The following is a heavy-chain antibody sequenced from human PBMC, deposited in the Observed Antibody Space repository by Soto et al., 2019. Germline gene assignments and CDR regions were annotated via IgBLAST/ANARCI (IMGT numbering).Heavy chain of an antibody. J-gene: IGHJ6*02. CDR2: FDPEDGET. Sequence: ASVKVFSKVSGYTLTELSMHWVRQPPGKGVVWMGGFDPEDGETIYAQKFLGRVTMTEDTTTDTAPMELSSLRYEDTAVYYCATRLYDSSGYLVMDVWRQGTTVTVSS. V-gene: IGHV1-24*01. CDR1: GYTLTELS. D-gene: IGHD3-22*01. CDR3: ATRLYDSSGYLVMDV.